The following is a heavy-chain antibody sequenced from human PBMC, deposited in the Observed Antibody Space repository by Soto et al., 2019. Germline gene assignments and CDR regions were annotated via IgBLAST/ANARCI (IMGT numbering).Heavy chain of an antibody. Sequence: EVQLVASGGGLVQPGGSLRLSCAASGFNLGSYGMHWVRQAPGKGLVWVSRINDYGTTINYAESVEGRFTISRDDAKSAVYLEMNNLRAEDTAVYYCARGGLGPFDYWGQGALVTVSS. J-gene: IGHJ4*02. CDR3: ARGGLGPFDY. CDR1: GFNLGSYG. CDR2: INDYGTTI. D-gene: IGHD3-9*01. V-gene: IGHV3-74*01.